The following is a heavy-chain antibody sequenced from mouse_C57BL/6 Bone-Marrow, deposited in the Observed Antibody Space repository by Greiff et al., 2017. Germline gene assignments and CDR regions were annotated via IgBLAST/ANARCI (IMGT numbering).Heavy chain of an antibody. CDR1: GFTIKDDY. CDR2: IDPENGDT. V-gene: IGHV14-4*01. CDR3: TAPSAYYYAMDY. Sequence: VQLQQSGAELVRPGASVKLSCTASGFTIKDDYMHWVKQRPEQGLEWIGWIDPENGDTEYASKFQGKATMTANTSSNTAYLQLSSLTSEDTAVYDGTAPSAYYYAMDYWGQGTSATVSS. D-gene: IGHD6-1*01. J-gene: IGHJ4*01.